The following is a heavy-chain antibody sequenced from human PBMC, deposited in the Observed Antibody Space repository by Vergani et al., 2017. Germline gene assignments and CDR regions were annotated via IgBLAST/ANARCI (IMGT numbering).Heavy chain of an antibody. D-gene: IGHD3-22*01. V-gene: IGHV3-20*04. J-gene: IGHJ4*02. CDR3: ARLPGYDSSGYPDY. CDR2: INWNGGST. CDR1: GFTFDDYG. Sequence: EVQLVESGGGLVQPGGSLRLSCAASGFTFDDYGMSWVRQAPGKGLEWVSGINWNGGSTGYADSVKGRFTISRDNAKNSLYLQMNSLRAEDTALYYCARLPGYDSSGYPDYWGQGTLVTVSS.